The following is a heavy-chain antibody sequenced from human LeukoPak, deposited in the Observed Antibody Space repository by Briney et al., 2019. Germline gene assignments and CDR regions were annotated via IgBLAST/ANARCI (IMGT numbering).Heavy chain of an antibody. Sequence: SGPTLVKPTQTLTLTCTFSGFSLSTSGVGVGWIRQPPGKALEWLALNYWNDDKRYSPSLKSRLTITKDTSKNQVVLTMTNMDPVDTATYYCARIIITTRMINWFDPRGQGTLVTVSS. J-gene: IGHJ5*02. D-gene: IGHD3-22*01. CDR1: GFSLSTSGVG. CDR3: ARIIITTRMINWFDP. V-gene: IGHV2-5*01. CDR2: NYWNDDK.